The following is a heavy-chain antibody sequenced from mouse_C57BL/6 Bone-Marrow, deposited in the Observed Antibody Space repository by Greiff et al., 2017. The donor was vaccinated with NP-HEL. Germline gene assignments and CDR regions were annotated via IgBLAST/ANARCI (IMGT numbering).Heavy chain of an antibody. D-gene: IGHD1-1*01. V-gene: IGHV5-9-1*02. CDR1: GFTFSSYA. CDR3: TRDPPYSSSYPG. Sequence: EVKLVESGEGLVKPGGSLTLSCAASGFTFSSYAMSWVRQTPEKRLEWVAYISSGGDYIYYADTVKGRFPISRENARNTLYLQMSSLKSEDTAMYYCTRDPPYSSSYPGWGQGTLGTVSA. CDR2: ISSGGDYI. J-gene: IGHJ3*01.